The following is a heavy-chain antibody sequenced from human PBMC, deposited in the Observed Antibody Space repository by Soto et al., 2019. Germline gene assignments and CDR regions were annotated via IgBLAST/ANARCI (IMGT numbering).Heavy chain of an antibody. Sequence: PGGSLRLSCAASGFTFTNCGMSWVRQPPGKGLEWVADISDNGGSVSSADSVKGRFIIPRDNSRTMLYLQMNSLRGEDTATYYCVKKLSTPGYFYNVFDFWGQGTQVTVSS. D-gene: IGHD3-9*01. CDR2: ISDNGGSV. CDR3: VKKLSTPGYFYNVFDF. J-gene: IGHJ5*01. CDR1: GFTFTNCG. V-gene: IGHV3-23*01.